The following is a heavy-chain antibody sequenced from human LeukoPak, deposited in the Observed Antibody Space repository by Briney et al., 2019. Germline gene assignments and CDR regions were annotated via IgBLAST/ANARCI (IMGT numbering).Heavy chain of an antibody. D-gene: IGHD2-2*01. Sequence: TGGSLRLSCAASGFTFSTFWMTWVRQAAGKGLEWVANIKEDGSEKYYVDSLKGRFTISRDNAKNSLYLQMNSLRAEDTAVYYCARMKGCSSTTCYFAIYWGQGTLVTVSS. CDR2: IKEDGSEK. V-gene: IGHV3-7*05. J-gene: IGHJ4*02. CDR1: GFTFSTFW. CDR3: ARMKGCSSTTCYFAIY.